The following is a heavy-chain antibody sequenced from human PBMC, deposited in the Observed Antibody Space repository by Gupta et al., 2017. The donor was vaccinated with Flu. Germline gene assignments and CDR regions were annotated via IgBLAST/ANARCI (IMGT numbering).Heavy chain of an antibody. CDR1: GFTFSSYA. CDR2: ISGSGGST. J-gene: IGHJ4*02. D-gene: IGHD2-2*01. V-gene: IGHV3-23*01. Sequence: EVQLLESGGGLVQPGGSLRLSCAASGFTFSSYAMSWVRQPPGKGLEWVSAISGSGGSTYYADSVKGRFTISRDNSKNTLYLQMNSLRAEDTAVYYCAKHENSGYCSSTSCYFDYWGQGTLVTVSS. CDR3: AKHENSGYCSSTSCYFDY.